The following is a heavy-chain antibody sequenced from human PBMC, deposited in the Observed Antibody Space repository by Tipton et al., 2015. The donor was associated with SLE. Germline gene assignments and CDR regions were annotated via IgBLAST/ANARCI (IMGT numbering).Heavy chain of an antibody. V-gene: IGHV4-34*01. D-gene: IGHD3-10*01. CDR1: GGSFSGYY. CDR3: ARIQVLYYYGSGSYVFDI. CDR2: INHSGST. J-gene: IGHJ4*02. Sequence: TLSLTCAVYGGSFSGYYWNWIRQPPGKGLEWIGEINHSGSTNYNPSLKSRVTISVDTSKNQFSLRLSSVTAADTAVYFCARIQVLYYYGSGSYVFDIWGQGSLVTVSS.